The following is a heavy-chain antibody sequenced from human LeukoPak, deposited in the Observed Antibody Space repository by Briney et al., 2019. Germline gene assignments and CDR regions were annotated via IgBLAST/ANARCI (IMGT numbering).Heavy chain of an antibody. CDR1: GGSISSYY. V-gene: IGHV4-59*12. CDR2: IYYSGST. Sequence: SETLSLTCTVSGGSISSYYWSWIRQPPGKGLEWIGYIYYSGSTNYNPSLKSRVTISVDTSKNQFSLKLSSVTAADTAVYYCARGITGTTLRNCWFDPWGQGTLVTVSS. J-gene: IGHJ5*02. CDR3: ARGITGTTLRNCWFDP. D-gene: IGHD1-20*01.